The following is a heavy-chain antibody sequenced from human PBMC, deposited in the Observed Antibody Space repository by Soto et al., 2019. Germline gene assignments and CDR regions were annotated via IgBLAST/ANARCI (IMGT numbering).Heavy chain of an antibody. Sequence: GESLKISCNGSGYSFPTFWIGWVRQMPGKGLEWMGVIYPGDSDTRYSPSFQGQVTMSTDRSISTAYLQWTSLKASDTAIYYCARSGRNAYYNMDVWGQGTTVTVSS. CDR1: GYSFPTFW. J-gene: IGHJ6*02. CDR3: ARSGRNAYYNMDV. V-gene: IGHV5-51*01. CDR2: IYPGDSDT. D-gene: IGHD3-16*01.